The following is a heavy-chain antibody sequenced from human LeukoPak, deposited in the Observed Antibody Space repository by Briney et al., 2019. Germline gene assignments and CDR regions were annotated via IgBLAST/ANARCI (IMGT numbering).Heavy chain of an antibody. CDR2: ISDSGSGT. Sequence: QTGGFLRLSCAVSGFTFNNYAMSWVRQAPGKGLEWVSAISDSGSGTYYADSVKGRFTISRDNSKNTLYLQMNSLRAEDTAVYYCAKFDWFDPTGYFDYWGQGTLVTVSS. CDR3: AKFDWFDPTGYFDY. J-gene: IGHJ4*02. V-gene: IGHV3-23*01. D-gene: IGHD3-9*01. CDR1: GFTFNNYA.